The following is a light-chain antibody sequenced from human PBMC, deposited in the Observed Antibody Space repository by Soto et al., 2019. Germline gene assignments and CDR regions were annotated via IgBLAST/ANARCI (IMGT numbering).Light chain of an antibody. V-gene: IGLV1-51*01. CDR1: SSNIGNNY. CDR2: DNN. J-gene: IGLJ3*02. Sequence: QAVLTQPPSVSAAPGQKVTISCSGSSSNIGNNYISWYQQLPGTAPKLLIYDNNTRPSGIPDRFSVSKSGTSATLGITGLQTGDEADYYCGTWDSSLSAGVFGGGTKLTV. CDR3: GTWDSSLSAGV.